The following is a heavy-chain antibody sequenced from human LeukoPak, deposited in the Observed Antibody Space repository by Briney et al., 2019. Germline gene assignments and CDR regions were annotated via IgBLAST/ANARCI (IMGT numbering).Heavy chain of an antibody. Sequence: GGSLRLSCAASGFTFSSYSMNWVRQAPGKGLEWVSSISSSSSYIYYADSVKGRFTISRDNSKNTLYLQMNSLRAEDTAVYYCARGPNSGYGMWGQGTLVTVSS. CDR1: GFTFSSYS. CDR2: ISSSSSYI. V-gene: IGHV3-21*01. CDR3: ARGPNSGYGM. D-gene: IGHD5-12*01. J-gene: IGHJ4*02.